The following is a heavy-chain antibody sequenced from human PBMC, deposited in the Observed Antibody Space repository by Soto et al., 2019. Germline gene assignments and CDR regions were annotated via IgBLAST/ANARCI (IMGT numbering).Heavy chain of an antibody. J-gene: IGHJ4*02. CDR2: INPADSDT. D-gene: IGHD3-9*01. CDR1: GYSFTNYW. Sequence: GESVKISCKGSGYSFTNYWIGWVRQMPGKGLEWMGIINPADSDTRYSPSFQGQVTVSVDKSISTAHLQRGSLKASDTAMYYCVRPDSTGYYSHWGQGTPVNV. CDR3: VRPDSTGYYSH. V-gene: IGHV5-51*01.